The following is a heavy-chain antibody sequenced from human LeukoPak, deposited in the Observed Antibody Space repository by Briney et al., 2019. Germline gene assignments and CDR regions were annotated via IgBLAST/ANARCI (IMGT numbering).Heavy chain of an antibody. Sequence: GGSLRPSCAASGFTFSSYAMHWVRQAPGKGLEYVSAISSNGGSTYYANSVKGRFTISRDNSKNTLYLQMGSLRAEDMAVYYCARAGVNGYDFPVDYWGQGTLVTVSS. CDR1: GFTFSSYA. CDR2: ISSNGGST. D-gene: IGHD5-12*01. J-gene: IGHJ4*02. V-gene: IGHV3-64*01. CDR3: ARAGVNGYDFPVDY.